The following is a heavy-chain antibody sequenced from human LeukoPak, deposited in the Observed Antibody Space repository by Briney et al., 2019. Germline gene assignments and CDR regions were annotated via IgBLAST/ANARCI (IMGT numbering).Heavy chain of an antibody. CDR1: GFTLSSYE. Sequence: GGSLRLSCAASGFTLSSYEMNWVRQAPGKGLEWVSYISSSGSTIYYADSVKGRFTISRDNAKNSLYLQMNSLRAEDTAVYYCARVEWIVGFDYWGQGTLVTVSS. J-gene: IGHJ4*02. V-gene: IGHV3-48*03. CDR3: ARVEWIVGFDY. CDR2: ISSSGSTI. D-gene: IGHD1-26*01.